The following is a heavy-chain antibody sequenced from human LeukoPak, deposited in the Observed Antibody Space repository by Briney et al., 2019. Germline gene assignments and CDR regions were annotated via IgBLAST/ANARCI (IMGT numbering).Heavy chain of an antibody. D-gene: IGHD6-6*01. CDR1: GYTFTGYY. J-gene: IGHJ6*03. Sequence: GASVKVSCKASGYTFTGYYMHWVRQAPGQGLGWMGWINPNSGGTNYAQKFQGRVTMTRDTSISTAYMELSRLRSDDTAVYYCASTKQLVPYYYYMDVWGKGTTVTVSS. CDR2: INPNSGGT. CDR3: ASTKQLVPYYYYMDV. V-gene: IGHV1-2*02.